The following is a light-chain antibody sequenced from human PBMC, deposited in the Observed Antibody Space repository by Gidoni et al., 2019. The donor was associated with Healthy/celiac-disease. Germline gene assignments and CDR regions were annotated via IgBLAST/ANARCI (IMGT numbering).Light chain of an antibody. CDR1: SSNTGSNY. CDR2: RNN. J-gene: IGLJ2*01. CDR3: AAWDDSLSGVV. V-gene: IGLV1-47*01. Sequence: QSVLTQPPSASGTPGQRVTISCSGSSSNTGSNYVYWYQQLPGTAPKLLIYRNNQRPSGVPDRFSGSKPGPSASLAISGLRSEDEADYYCAAWDDSLSGVVFGGGTKLTVL.